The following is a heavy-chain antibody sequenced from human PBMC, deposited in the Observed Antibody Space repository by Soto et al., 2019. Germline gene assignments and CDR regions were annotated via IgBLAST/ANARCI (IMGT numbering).Heavy chain of an antibody. D-gene: IGHD3-10*01. CDR1: GGPLRSYY. V-gene: IGHV4-59*01. J-gene: IGHJ4*02. CDR3: ARLTNMVRGAAYYFDC. CDR2: IYYSGST. Sequence: TLSLTCPFSGGPLRSYYWSWIRQPPGKGLEWIGYIYYSGSTNYNPSLKSRVTISVDTSKNQFSLKLSSVTAADTAVYYCARLTNMVRGAAYYFDCWGQGTLVTVPS.